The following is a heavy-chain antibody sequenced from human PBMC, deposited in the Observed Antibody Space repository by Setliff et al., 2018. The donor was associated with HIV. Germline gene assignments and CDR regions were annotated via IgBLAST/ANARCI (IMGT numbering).Heavy chain of an antibody. CDR1: GYSLTNYA. D-gene: IGHD3-16*02. CDR2: VNSGNGNT. V-gene: IGHV1-3*04. J-gene: IGHJ4*02. Sequence: ASVKVSCKASGYSLTNYAMQWVRQAPGQRLEWMGWVNSGNGNTKYSQKFQGRVSITRDTSANTAYMELSSLRSEDTAVYYCAREIRNYVWGSYPLTNWGQGTLVTVSS. CDR3: AREIRNYVWGSYPLTN.